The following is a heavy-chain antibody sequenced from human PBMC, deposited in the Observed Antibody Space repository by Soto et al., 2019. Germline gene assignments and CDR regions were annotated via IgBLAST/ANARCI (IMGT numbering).Heavy chain of an antibody. D-gene: IGHD1-26*01. V-gene: IGHV3-33*01. CDR2: IWFDGSKE. CDR1: GFSFNSYG. J-gene: IGHJ4*02. Sequence: QVQLVESGGGVVQPGRSLRLSCAASGFSFNSYGMHWVRQAPGKGLEWVAVIWFDGSKEYYADSVKGRFSISRDSSQSTLFLQMNSLRADDTAVYYCARARDLWELIDYWGQGTLVTVSS. CDR3: ARARDLWELIDY.